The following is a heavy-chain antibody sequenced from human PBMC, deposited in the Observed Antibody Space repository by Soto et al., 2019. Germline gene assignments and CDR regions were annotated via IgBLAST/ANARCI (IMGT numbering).Heavy chain of an antibody. D-gene: IGHD3-16*01. CDR3: ARGGGWLIED. J-gene: IGHJ4*02. CDR1: GLPKYW. V-gene: IGHV3-7*01. CDR2: IKQ. Sequence: DVRLVESGGGLVQPGGSLKLSCEDSGLPKYWMAWVRQAPGKGLEWVANIKQDAVKGRFTISRDNAKKSLYLQMNSLTVEDTAVYYCARGGGWLIEDWGQGIKVTVSS.